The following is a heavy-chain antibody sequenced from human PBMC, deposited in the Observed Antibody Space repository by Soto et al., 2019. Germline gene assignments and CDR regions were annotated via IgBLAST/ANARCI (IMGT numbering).Heavy chain of an antibody. V-gene: IGHV4-30-4*01. CDR3: ARVGGFGATTIDY. CDR1: GGSISSGDYY. Sequence: QVQLQESGPGLVKPSQTLSLSCTVSGGSISSGDYYWSWIRQPPGKGLEWIGYIYYSGSTYYNPSLKSRVTISVDTSKNQFSLKLSSVTAADTAVYYCARVGGFGATTIDYWGQGTLVTVSS. CDR2: IYYSGST. J-gene: IGHJ4*02. D-gene: IGHD3-10*01.